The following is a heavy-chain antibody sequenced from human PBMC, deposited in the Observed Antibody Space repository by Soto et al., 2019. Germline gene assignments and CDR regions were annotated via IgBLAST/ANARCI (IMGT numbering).Heavy chain of an antibody. V-gene: IGHV3-33*01. CDR2: IWYDGSNK. J-gene: IGHJ4*02. Sequence: QVQLVESGGGVVQPGRSLRLSCAASGFTFSSCGMHWVRQAPGKGLKWVAVIWYDGSNKYYADSVKGRFTISRDNSKNTLYLQMNSLRAEDMAVYYCARDPSRVHGYNFDYWGQGTLVTVSS. CDR3: ARDPSRVHGYNFDY. CDR1: GFTFSSCG. D-gene: IGHD5-12*01.